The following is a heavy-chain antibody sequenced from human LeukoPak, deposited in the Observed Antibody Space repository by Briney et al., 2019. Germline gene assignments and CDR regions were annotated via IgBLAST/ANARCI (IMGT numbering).Heavy chain of an antibody. Sequence: GGSLRLSCAASGFSLSGSAMHWVRQASGRGLEWVGRIRSRSNDYATAYAASVTGRFTVSRDDSRNTAYLQMHSLKTEDTAVYFCTSISTTAIYWGLGTLVTVSS. CDR1: GFSLSGSA. D-gene: IGHD1-26*01. J-gene: IGHJ4*02. CDR2: IRSRSNDYAT. V-gene: IGHV3-73*01. CDR3: TSISTTAIY.